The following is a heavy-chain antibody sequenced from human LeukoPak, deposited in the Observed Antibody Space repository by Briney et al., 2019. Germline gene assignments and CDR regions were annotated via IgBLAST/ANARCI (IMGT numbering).Heavy chain of an antibody. CDR1: GFTFDDYS. Sequence: PGRSLRLSCAASGFTFDDYSMHWVRHAPGKGLEGVSGISWNSGSIGYADSVKGRFTISRDNAKNSLYLQMNSLRAEDTALYYCAKDIFTGIAAAGIFDYWGQGTLVTVSS. J-gene: IGHJ4*02. CDR3: AKDIFTGIAAAGIFDY. CDR2: ISWNSGSI. V-gene: IGHV3-9*01. D-gene: IGHD6-13*01.